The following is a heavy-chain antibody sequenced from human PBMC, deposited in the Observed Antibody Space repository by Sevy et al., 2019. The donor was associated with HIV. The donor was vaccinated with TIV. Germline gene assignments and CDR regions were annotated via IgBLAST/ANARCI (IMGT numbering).Heavy chain of an antibody. CDR3: AKVPPELTADYYYYYMDV. J-gene: IGHJ6*03. CDR1: GLTFSSYA. V-gene: IGHV3-23*01. Sequence: GGSLRLSCAASGLTFSSYAMSWVRQAPGKGLEWVSAISGSGGSTYYADSVKGRFTISRDNSKNTLYLQMNSLRAEDTAVYYCAKVPPELTADYYYYYMDVWGKGTTVTVSS. D-gene: IGHD1-26*01. CDR2: ISGSGGST.